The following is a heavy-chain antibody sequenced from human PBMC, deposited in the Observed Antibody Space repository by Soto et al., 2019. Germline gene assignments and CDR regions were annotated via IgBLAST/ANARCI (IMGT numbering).Heavy chain of an antibody. V-gene: IGHV3-30*18. Sequence: GGSLILSCVASGFTFSDYAMHWVRQAPGKGLGWVAVISSDGSEKYYLDSVRDRFTISRDNSKNTLYLQMNNLRPEDTAMYYCANSWTTLTTGFDFWGQGALVTVSS. CDR1: GFTFSDYA. D-gene: IGHD4-17*01. CDR2: ISSDGSEK. CDR3: ANSWTTLTTGFDF. J-gene: IGHJ4*02.